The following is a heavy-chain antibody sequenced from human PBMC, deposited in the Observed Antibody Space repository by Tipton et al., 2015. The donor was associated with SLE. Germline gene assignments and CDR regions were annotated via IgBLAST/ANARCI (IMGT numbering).Heavy chain of an antibody. CDR1: GDSISTYY. D-gene: IGHD6-19*01. Sequence: TLSLTCTVSGDSISTYYWSWIRQPPGKGLEWIGYISYSGSTNYNPSLKSRVTISLDTSTNQFSLKLNSATSADTAVYYCARCSSGWYNIFYYYMDVWGKGSTVTVSS. CDR3: ARCSSGWYNIFYYYMDV. V-gene: IGHV4-59*01. J-gene: IGHJ6*03. CDR2: ISYSGST.